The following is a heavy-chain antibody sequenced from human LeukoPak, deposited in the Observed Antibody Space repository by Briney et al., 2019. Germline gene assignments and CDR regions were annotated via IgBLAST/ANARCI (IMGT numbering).Heavy chain of an antibody. CDR2: ISAGGTT. Sequence: GGSLRLSCAASGFTFSSYAMSWVRQAPGKGLQWVSAISAGGTTYYADSVKGRFTISRDNSKNTLYLQMNCLRAEDTAVYYCAKYFGGWYEDYWGQGTLVTVSS. J-gene: IGHJ4*02. D-gene: IGHD6-19*01. CDR1: GFTFSSYA. V-gene: IGHV3-23*01. CDR3: AKYFGGWYEDY.